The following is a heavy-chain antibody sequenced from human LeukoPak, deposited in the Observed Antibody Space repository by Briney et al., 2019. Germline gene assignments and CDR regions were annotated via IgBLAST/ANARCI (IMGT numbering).Heavy chain of an antibody. CDR3: AKLAGPIIVDDY. J-gene: IGHJ4*02. Sequence: GGSLRLSCAASAFTFSSYAMSWVRQAPGKGLEWVSTISGSGGSTDYADSVKGRFTISRDNSKNTLYLQMSSLRAEDTAVYFCAKLAGPIIVDDYWGQGTQVTVSS. V-gene: IGHV3-23*01. CDR1: AFTFSSYA. D-gene: IGHD3-16*02. CDR2: ISGSGGST.